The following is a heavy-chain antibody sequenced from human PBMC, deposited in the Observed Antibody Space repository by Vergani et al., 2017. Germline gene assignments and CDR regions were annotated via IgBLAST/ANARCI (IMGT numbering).Heavy chain of an antibody. D-gene: IGHD1-1*01. CDR1: GFTFSSYG. J-gene: IGHJ3*02. Sequence: QVQLVESGGGVVQPGRSLRLSCAASGFTFSSYGMHWVRQAPGKGLEWVAVISYDGSNKYYADSVKGRFTISRDNSKNTLYLQMNSLRAEDTAVYYCAKDPNWNDVRDAFDIWGQGTMVTVSS. V-gene: IGHV3-30*18. CDR3: AKDPNWNDVRDAFDI. CDR2: ISYDGSNK.